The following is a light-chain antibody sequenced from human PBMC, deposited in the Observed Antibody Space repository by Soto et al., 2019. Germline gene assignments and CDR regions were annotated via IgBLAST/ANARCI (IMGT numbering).Light chain of an antibody. V-gene: IGKV4-1*01. Sequence: IVMTHSPDSLAVSLGERATINCKSSKSVLYSSNNKKYLAWYLQKPGQPPQLLIRWASTRLSGVPDRFSGRVSGTHFPFTICSLQRHCGAIDLRHNDYSTLLTFVCGTMVELK. CDR1: KSVLYSSNNKKY. CDR2: WAS. J-gene: IGKJ4*01. CDR3: HNDYSTLLT.